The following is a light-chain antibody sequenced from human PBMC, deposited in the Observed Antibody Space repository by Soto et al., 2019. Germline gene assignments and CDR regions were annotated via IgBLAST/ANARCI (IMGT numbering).Light chain of an antibody. CDR3: QQYQTWT. Sequence: DIQMTQSPFTLSESVGDRVTITCRASQSISRWLAWYQQKPGKAPKLLIYRASSLESGVPSRFSGSGSGTEFTLTISGLQSDDSATYYCQQYQTWTFGQGTKVEIK. V-gene: IGKV1-5*03. CDR1: QSISRW. J-gene: IGKJ1*01. CDR2: RAS.